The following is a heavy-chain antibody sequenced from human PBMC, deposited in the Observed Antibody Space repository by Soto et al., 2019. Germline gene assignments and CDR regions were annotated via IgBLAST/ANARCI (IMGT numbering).Heavy chain of an antibody. D-gene: IGHD6-13*01. J-gene: IGHJ6*02. V-gene: IGHV4-34*01. CDR1: GGSFSGYY. CDR3: ARGKGIAAAGTFYYYYGMDV. CDR2: INHRGST. Sequence: QVQLQQWGAGLLKPSETLSLTCAVYGGSFSGYYWSWIRQPPGKGLEWIGEINHRGSTNYNPSLKSSVTISVDTSKNQFSLKLSSVTAADTAVYYCARGKGIAAAGTFYYYYGMDVWGQGTTVTVSS.